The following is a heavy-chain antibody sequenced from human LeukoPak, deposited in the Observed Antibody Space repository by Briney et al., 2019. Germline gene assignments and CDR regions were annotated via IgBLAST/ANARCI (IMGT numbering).Heavy chain of an antibody. D-gene: IGHD5-12*01. CDR3: AKTHYDLLDV. CDR1: GFTFDDYA. J-gene: IGHJ6*02. V-gene: IGHV3-9*01. CDR2: ISWNSGSI. Sequence: GRSLRLSCAASGFTFDDYAMHWVRQAPGKGLEWVSGISWNSGSIGYADSVKGRFTISRDNAKNSLYLQMNSLRAEDTGTYYCAKTHYDLLDVWGQGTTVTVSS.